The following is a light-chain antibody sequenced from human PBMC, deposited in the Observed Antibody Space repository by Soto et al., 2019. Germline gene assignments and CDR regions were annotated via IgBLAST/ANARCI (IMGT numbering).Light chain of an antibody. CDR2: EVT. Sequence: QSGLTQPASVSGSPGRSITISCTGTSSDVGGYKFVSWYQQHPGKVPKLLIYEVTNRPSGVSNRFSGSKSGNTASLTISGLQAEDEADYYCSSYAGSSPLYVFGTGTKVTVL. CDR3: SSYAGSSPLYV. V-gene: IGLV2-14*01. J-gene: IGLJ1*01. CDR1: SSDVGGYKF.